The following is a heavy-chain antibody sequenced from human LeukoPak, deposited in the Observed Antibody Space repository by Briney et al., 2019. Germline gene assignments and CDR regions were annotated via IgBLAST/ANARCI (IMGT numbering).Heavy chain of an antibody. CDR1: GFTFSSYA. V-gene: IGHV3-23*01. D-gene: IGHD6-13*01. Sequence: GGSLRLSCTASGFTFSSYAMTWVRQAPGKGLEWVSTLSGSGDDSYYADSVKGRFTISRDNPENTLFLLMNSLRAEDTAVYYCAKALRSNSWYFFDSWGQGTLVTVSS. CDR2: LSGSGDDS. CDR3: AKALRSNSWYFFDS. J-gene: IGHJ4*02.